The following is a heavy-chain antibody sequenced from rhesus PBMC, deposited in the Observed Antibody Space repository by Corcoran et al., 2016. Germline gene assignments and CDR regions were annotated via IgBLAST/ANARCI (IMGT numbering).Heavy chain of an antibody. CDR3: ATGSWNNLLNY. CDR1: GYTFTDYY. J-gene: IGHJ4*01. D-gene: IGHD1-20*01. Sequence: VQLVQSGAEIKQPGASVKLSCKASGYTFTDYYLHWVRQAPGKGLEWMGRVDPDDGEAIHAQKFQDRVTITADTSTDTAYMELSSLRSEDTAVYYCATGSWNNLLNYWGQGVLVTVSS. V-gene: IGHV1-111*02. CDR2: VDPDDGEA.